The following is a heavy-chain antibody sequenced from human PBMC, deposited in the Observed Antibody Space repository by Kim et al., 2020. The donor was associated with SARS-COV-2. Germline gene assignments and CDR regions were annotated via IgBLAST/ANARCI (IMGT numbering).Heavy chain of an antibody. V-gene: IGHV3-74*01. CDR1: GFTFSSYW. D-gene: IGHD2-15*01. CDR2: INGDGSDT. J-gene: IGHJ5*02. CDR3: ARKDCSGGSCAFDP. Sequence: GGSLRLSCAASGFTFSSYWMHWVRQVPGKGLTWVSRINGDGSDTAYADSVKGRFTISRDNAKNTLYLQMNSLRAEDTAVYYCARKDCSGGSCAFDPWGQG.